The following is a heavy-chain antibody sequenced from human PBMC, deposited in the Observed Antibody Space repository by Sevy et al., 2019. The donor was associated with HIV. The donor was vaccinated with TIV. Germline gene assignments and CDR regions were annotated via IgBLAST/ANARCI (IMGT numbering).Heavy chain of an antibody. D-gene: IGHD3-10*01. Sequence: ASVKVSCKASGGTFSSYAISWVRQAPGQGLEWMGGIIPIFGTANYAQKFQGRVTITADESTSTAYMELSSLRSEDTAEYYCARAPDDGSGSYYPYDYWGQGTLVTVSS. J-gene: IGHJ4*02. CDR2: IIPIFGTA. V-gene: IGHV1-69*13. CDR3: ARAPDDGSGSYYPYDY. CDR1: GGTFSSYA.